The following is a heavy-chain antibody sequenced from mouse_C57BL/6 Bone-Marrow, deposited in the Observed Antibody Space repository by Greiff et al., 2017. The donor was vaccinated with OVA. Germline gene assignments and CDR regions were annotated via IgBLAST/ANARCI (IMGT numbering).Heavy chain of an antibody. D-gene: IGHD2-5*01. V-gene: IGHV5-2*01. CDR2: INSDGGST. Sequence: EVHLVESGGGLVQPGESLKLSCESNEYAFPSHDMSWVRQTPEKRLELVAAINSDGGSTYYPDTMERRFIISRDNTEKTLYLQMSSLRSEDAALYYCARQGYSNALAYWGQGTLVTVSA. CDR1: EYAFPSHD. CDR3: ARQGYSNALAY. J-gene: IGHJ3*01.